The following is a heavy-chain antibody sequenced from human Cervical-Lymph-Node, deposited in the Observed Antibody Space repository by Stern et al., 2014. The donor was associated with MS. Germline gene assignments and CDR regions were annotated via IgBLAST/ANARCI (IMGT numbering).Heavy chain of an antibody. V-gene: IGHV3-33*01. J-gene: IGHJ4*02. D-gene: IGHD2-15*01. CDR1: GFTFSSYG. Sequence: VQLVESGGGVVQPGTSQRLSCAASGFTFSSYGMHWVRQALGKGLEWVAVIWSDGSNKYYADSVKGRFTISRDDAKSTLYLQMSSLRAEDTAVYYCARDMCSGGTCPDAYWGQGTMVTVSS. CDR3: ARDMCSGGTCPDAY. CDR2: IWSDGSNK.